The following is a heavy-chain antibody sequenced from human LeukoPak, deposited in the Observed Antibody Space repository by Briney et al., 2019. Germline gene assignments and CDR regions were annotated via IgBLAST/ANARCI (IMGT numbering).Heavy chain of an antibody. D-gene: IGHD3-3*01. Sequence: PGGSLRLSCAASGFTFRSYGMHWVRQAPGKGLEWVAVIWYDGSKESYADSVKGRFTISRDDSKSTLYLQMNSLRVEDTAVYFCAREESGYYREHWGQGTLVTVSS. V-gene: IGHV3-33*01. CDR2: IWYDGSKE. CDR3: AREESGYYREH. CDR1: GFTFRSYG. J-gene: IGHJ1*01.